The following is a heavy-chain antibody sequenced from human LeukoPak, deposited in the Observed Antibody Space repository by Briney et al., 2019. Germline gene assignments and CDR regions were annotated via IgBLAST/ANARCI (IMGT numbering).Heavy chain of an antibody. Sequence: GGSLRLSCVASGFTFKDYWMTWVRQAPGKGLEWVANIKKDGSDKYYVDSVKGRFTISRDNAKNSLYLQMNSLRAEDTAVYYCARDLTTVTPDAFDIWGQGTMVTVSS. CDR3: ARDLTTVTPDAFDI. J-gene: IGHJ3*02. CDR1: GFTFKDYW. CDR2: IKKDGSDK. V-gene: IGHV3-7*01. D-gene: IGHD4-17*01.